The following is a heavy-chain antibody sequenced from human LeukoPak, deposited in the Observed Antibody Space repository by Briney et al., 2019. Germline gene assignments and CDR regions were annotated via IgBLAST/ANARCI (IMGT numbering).Heavy chain of an antibody. D-gene: IGHD3-10*01. J-gene: IGHJ6*03. CDR3: ARDSATLYYGSGSYYYYYYYMDV. Sequence: SETLSLTCTVSGGSISSYYWSWIWQPAGKGLEWIGRIYTSGSTNYNPSLKSRVTMSVDTSKNQFSLKLSSVTAADTAVYYCARDSATLYYGSGSYYYYYYYMDVWGKGTTVTISS. CDR2: IYTSGST. V-gene: IGHV4-4*07. CDR1: GGSISSYY.